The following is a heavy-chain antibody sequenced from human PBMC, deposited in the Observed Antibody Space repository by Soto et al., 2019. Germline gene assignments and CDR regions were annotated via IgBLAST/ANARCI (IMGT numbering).Heavy chain of an antibody. J-gene: IGHJ4*02. CDR2: IYYSGST. Sequence: SETLSLTCTVSGGSISSGGYYWSWIRQHPGKGLEWIGYIYYSGSTYYNPSLKSRVTISVDTSKNQFSLKLSSVTAADTAVYYCARNRSPDSSGLGDFDYWGQGTLVTVSS. CDR3: ARNRSPDSSGLGDFDY. V-gene: IGHV4-31*03. CDR1: GGSISSGGYY. D-gene: IGHD3-22*01.